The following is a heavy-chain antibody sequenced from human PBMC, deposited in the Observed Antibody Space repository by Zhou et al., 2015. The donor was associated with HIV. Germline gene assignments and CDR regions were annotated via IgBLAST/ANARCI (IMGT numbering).Heavy chain of an antibody. CDR2: IHPETGKP. J-gene: IGHJ4*02. Sequence: VQSGSELKKPGASVKVSCKASGYRFSSSGLNWVRQRPGQGLEWMGWIHPETGKPTYAQDFTGRFVFSLDTSATTTSLQISGLKAEDTAVYYCAKGVPGSTGWSLLLDSWGQGTQVTVSS. CDR3: AKGVPGSTGWSLLLDS. CDR1: GYRFSSSG. D-gene: IGHD6-19*01. V-gene: IGHV7-4-1*02.